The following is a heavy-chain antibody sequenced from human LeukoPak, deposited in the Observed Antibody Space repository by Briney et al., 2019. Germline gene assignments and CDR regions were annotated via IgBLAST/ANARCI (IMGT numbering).Heavy chain of an antibody. J-gene: IGHJ4*02. CDR3: ARDVISRQMITLGLGF. Sequence: PGGSLRLSCIASGFTFSTYGTHWVRQAAGKGLEWVAVIANDGITTYYADSVKGRFTISRDTSNKTAYLEMNSLRVDDTAVYYCARDVISRQMITLGLGFWGQGTLVTVSS. CDR2: IANDGITT. D-gene: IGHD1-20*01. CDR1: GFTFSTYG. V-gene: IGHV3-30*03.